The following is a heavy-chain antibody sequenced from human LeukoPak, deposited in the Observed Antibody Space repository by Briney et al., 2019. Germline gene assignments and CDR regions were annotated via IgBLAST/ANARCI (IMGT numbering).Heavy chain of an antibody. CDR3: ARGEVLTGLPY. D-gene: IGHD2-21*02. V-gene: IGHV1-2*02. J-gene: IGHJ4*02. CDR2: INPSSGGT. CDR1: GYTFSDYY. Sequence: ASVKVSCKPSGYTFSDYYIHWVRQPPGQGVEWMGWINPSSGGTNYAQQFRGRITITRDTSISTANMDLSGLRSDDTAVYYCARGEVLTGLPYWGQGTLVTVSS.